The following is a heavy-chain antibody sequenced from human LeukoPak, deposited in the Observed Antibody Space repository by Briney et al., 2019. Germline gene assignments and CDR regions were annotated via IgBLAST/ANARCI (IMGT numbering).Heavy chain of an antibody. D-gene: IGHD3-10*01. CDR3: ARTLLWFGELYY. CDR1: GYTFTRYY. Sequence: ASVKVSCKPSGYTFTRYYIHWVRQAPGRGREWMGWINPKSGGTNNAQKLQGRVTITRDTSIRPASMELSRLRSDDPTGRYCARTLLWFGELYYWGQGTLVTVSP. V-gene: IGHV1-2*02. J-gene: IGHJ4*02. CDR2: INPKSGGT.